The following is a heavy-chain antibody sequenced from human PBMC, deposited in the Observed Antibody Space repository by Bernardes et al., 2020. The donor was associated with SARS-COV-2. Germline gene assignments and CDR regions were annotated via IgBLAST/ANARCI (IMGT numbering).Heavy chain of an antibody. D-gene: IGHD1-26*01. V-gene: IGHV4-34*01. CDR3: ARVGGGTYLNWFDS. CDR1: GGSFSGFF. CDR2: ISQSGGT. Sequence: SETLSLTCAVNGGSFSGFFWNWIRQSSGKGLEWIGEISQSGGTIYNPSLKSRVTISLDISRSQFPLSLTSVTAADTAVYYCARVGGGTYLNWFDSWGQGIPVTVSS. J-gene: IGHJ5*01.